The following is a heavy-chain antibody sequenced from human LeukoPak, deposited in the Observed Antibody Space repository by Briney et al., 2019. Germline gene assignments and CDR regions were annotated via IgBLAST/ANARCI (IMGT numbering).Heavy chain of an antibody. D-gene: IGHD6-19*01. V-gene: IGHV3-74*01. CDR1: GIYW. J-gene: IGHJ4*02. Sequence: GGSLRLSCVASGIYWMHWVRQAPGKGLVWVSHINSDGSWTSYADSVKGRFTISKDNAKNTVYLQMNSLRGEDTAVYFCAGGTGWITDYWGQGTLVTVSS. CDR3: AGGTGWITDY. CDR2: INSDGSWT.